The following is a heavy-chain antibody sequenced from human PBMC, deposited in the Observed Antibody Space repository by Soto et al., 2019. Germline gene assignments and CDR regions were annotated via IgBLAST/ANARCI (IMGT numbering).Heavy chain of an antibody. CDR2: VNPKSGGT. Sequence: GASVKVSCKASGYSFTDYHIHWVRQAPGQGLEWLGRVNPKSGGTSTAQKFQGWVTMTTDTSISTASMELTRLTSDDTAIYYCARGDSTDCSNGVCSFFYNHDMDVWGQGTTVTVSS. CDR3: ARGDSTDCSNGVCSFFYNHDMDV. D-gene: IGHD2-8*01. CDR1: GYSFTDYH. V-gene: IGHV1-2*04. J-gene: IGHJ6*02.